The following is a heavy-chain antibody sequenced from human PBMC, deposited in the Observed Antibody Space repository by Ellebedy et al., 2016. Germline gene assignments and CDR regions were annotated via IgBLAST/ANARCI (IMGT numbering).Heavy chain of an antibody. V-gene: IGHV3-49*03. J-gene: IGHJ4*02. D-gene: IGHD3-16*01. CDR1: GFTFGDYA. Sequence: GESLKISCTASGFTFGDYAMSWFRQAPGKGLEWVGFIRSKAYGGTTEYAASVKGRFTISRDDSKSIAYLQMNSLKTEDTAVYYCTTDFLGAGYDYVWGTPEGDYWGQGTLVTVSS. CDR2: IRSKAYGGTT. CDR3: TTDFLGAGYDYVWGTPEGDY.